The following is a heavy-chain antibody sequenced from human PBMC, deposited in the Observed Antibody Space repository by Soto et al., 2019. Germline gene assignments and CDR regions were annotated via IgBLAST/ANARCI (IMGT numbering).Heavy chain of an antibody. CDR1: GFTFSSYD. D-gene: IGHD5-12*01. CDR3: ARADIVATIGLVYFDY. J-gene: IGHJ4*02. Sequence: EVQLVESGGGLVQPGGSLRLSCAASGFTFSSYDMHWVRQATGKGLEWVSAIGTAGDTYYPGSVKGRFTISRENAKNSLYLQMNSLRAEDTAVYYCARADIVATIGLVYFDYWGQGTLVTVSS. V-gene: IGHV3-13*01. CDR2: IGTAGDT.